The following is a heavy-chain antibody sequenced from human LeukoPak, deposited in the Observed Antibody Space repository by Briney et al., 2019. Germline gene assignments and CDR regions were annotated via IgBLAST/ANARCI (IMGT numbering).Heavy chain of an antibody. CDR2: ISRSGVST. J-gene: IGHJ4*02. CDR3: ARVRRQILWTCLDY. CDR1: GFPFSSYP. V-gene: IGHV3-23*01. Sequence: QPGGSLRLPCAASGFPFSSYPMSGARQAPGRGLEWVSSISRSGVSTAYADSVKGRFTVSRDTSKNTLFLQMSSLRAEDTATYYCARVRRQILWTCLDYWGQGTLVTVSS. D-gene: IGHD3-10*01.